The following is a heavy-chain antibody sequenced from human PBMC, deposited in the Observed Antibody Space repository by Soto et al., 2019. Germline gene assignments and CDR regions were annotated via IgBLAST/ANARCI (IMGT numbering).Heavy chain of an antibody. CDR2: IYYSGST. Sequence: PSETLSLTCTVSGGSISSYYCSWICQHTGKGLEWIGYIYYSGSTYYNPSLKSRVTISADTSKNQFSLKLSSVTAADTAVYYCARETVIIANFFDYWGQGTLVTLSS. V-gene: IGHV4-59*06. D-gene: IGHD3-10*01. J-gene: IGHJ4*02. CDR3: ARETVIIANFFDY. CDR1: GGSISSYY.